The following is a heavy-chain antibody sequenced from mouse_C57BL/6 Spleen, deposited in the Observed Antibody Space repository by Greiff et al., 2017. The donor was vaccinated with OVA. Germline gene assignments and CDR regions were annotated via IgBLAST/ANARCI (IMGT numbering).Heavy chain of an antibody. J-gene: IGHJ2*01. CDR3: SGGGYYDDY. Sequence: EVQLQQPGPGLVKPSPSLSLTCSVTGYTITSGYYWTWNRRLPGNKLEWMGYISNDGSNNYNPSLINRISITRDPSKNLFFLKLNSVTTEDTATCYCSGGGYYDDYWGQGTTLTVSS. D-gene: IGHD4-1*01. V-gene: IGHV3-6*01. CDR1: GYTITSGYY. CDR2: ISNDGSN.